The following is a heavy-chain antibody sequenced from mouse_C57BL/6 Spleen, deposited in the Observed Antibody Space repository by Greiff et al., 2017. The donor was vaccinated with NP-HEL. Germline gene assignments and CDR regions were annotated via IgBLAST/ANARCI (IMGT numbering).Heavy chain of an antibody. Sequence: VQLQQSGAELVKPGASVKLSCTASGFNIKDYHMHWVQQRTEQGLEWIGRIDPEDGGTKYAPKFQGKATITADTSSNTSYLQLSSLTSEETAVYYCARSGGSAGGFADWGQGTLVTVSA. D-gene: IGHD3-1*01. CDR3: ARSGGSAGGFAD. CDR1: GFNIKDYH. J-gene: IGHJ3*01. CDR2: IDPEDGGT. V-gene: IGHV14-2*01.